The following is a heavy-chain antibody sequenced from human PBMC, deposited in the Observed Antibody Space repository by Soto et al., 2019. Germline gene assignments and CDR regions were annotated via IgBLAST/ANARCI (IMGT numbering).Heavy chain of an antibody. CDR3: ARASGAAAGTDY. V-gene: IGHV1-69*02. D-gene: IGHD6-13*01. CDR1: GGTFSSYT. CDR2: IIPILGIA. Sequence: QVQLVQSGAEVKKPGSSVKVSCKASGGTFSSYTISWVRQAPGQGLEWMGRIIPILGIANYAQKFQGRVTITADKSTSPAYRELSSLRSEDTAVYYCARASGAAAGTDYWGQGTLVTVSS. J-gene: IGHJ4*02.